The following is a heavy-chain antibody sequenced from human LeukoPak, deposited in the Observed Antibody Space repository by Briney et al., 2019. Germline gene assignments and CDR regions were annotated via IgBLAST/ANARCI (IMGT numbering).Heavy chain of an antibody. D-gene: IGHD6-6*01. CDR2: ISGSGGNT. Sequence: PGGSLRLSCAASGFTFSSYAMSWVRQAPGKGLEWVSGISGSGGNTYYADSAKGRFTISRDNSKNTLYLQMNSLRAEDTAVYYCAKDGAQYSSSPYWVDYWGQGTLVTVSS. V-gene: IGHV3-23*01. J-gene: IGHJ4*02. CDR1: GFTFSSYA. CDR3: AKDGAQYSSSPYWVDY.